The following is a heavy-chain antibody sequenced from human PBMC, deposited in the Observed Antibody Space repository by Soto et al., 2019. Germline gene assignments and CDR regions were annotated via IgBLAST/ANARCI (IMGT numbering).Heavy chain of an antibody. CDR3: AKVVIVVVTYFDY. CDR1: GFTFSSYA. J-gene: IGHJ4*02. CDR2: ISGSGGST. D-gene: IGHD3-22*01. V-gene: IGHV3-23*01. Sequence: GSLRLSCAASGFTFSSYAMSWVRQAPGKGLEWVSAISGSGGSTYYAYSVKCRFTISRDNSKNTLYLQMNSLRAEDTAVYYCAKVVIVVVTYFDYWGQGTLVTVSS.